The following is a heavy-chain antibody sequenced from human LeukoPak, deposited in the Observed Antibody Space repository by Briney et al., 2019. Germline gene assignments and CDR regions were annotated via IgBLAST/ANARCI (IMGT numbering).Heavy chain of an antibody. D-gene: IGHD7-27*01. CDR1: GYIFTTYD. Sequence: ASVKVSXKASGYIFTTYDIGWVRQGPGQGLEWMGWLNPNSGNAGYAQKFQGRVTISRNTSISTAYMELSSLRSDDTAIYYCARRKLLGWFDPWGQGTLVTVSS. V-gene: IGHV1-8*03. CDR3: ARRKLLGWFDP. J-gene: IGHJ5*02. CDR2: LNPNSGNA.